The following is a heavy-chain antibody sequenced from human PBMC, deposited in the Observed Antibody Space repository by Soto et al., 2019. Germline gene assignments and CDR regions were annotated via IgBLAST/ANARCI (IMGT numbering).Heavy chain of an antibody. CDR3: VRTPRNGSPTLAYYGMDV. CDR2: IDWDDDK. V-gene: IGHV2-70*13. Sequence: SGPTLVNPTQTLTLTCTFSGFSLGTSGMCVSWIRQPPGKALEWLALIDWDDDKYYSTSLKTRLTISKDTSKNQVVLTMTNMDRVETAKYYCVRTPRNGSPTLAYYGMDVWGQGITVTVSS. D-gene: IGHD1-1*01. J-gene: IGHJ6*02. CDR1: GFSLGTSGMC.